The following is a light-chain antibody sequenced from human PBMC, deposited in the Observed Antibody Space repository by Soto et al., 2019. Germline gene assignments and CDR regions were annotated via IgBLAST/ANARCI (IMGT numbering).Light chain of an antibody. J-gene: IGLJ1*01. Sequence: QSVLTQPASVSGSPGQSITISCTGTSSDVGGYNYVSWYQQHPGKAPRFVIYDVTNRPSGVSNRFSGSQSGNTASLTISGLQAEDEADYYCSSYPSSNTRKVVFGTGTKVTVL. CDR1: SSDVGGYNY. CDR3: SSYPSSNTRKVV. V-gene: IGLV2-14*01. CDR2: DVT.